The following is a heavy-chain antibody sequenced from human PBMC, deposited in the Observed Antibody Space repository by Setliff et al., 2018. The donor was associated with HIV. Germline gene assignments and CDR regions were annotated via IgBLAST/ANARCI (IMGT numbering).Heavy chain of an antibody. V-gene: IGHV2-70*11. J-gene: IGHJ4*02. Sequence: SGPTLVNPTQTLTLTCTFSGFSLTTTGMCVTWIRHPPGKALQWLARIDWDDDEYYSTSLKTRLTISKDTSKNQVALTMTNMDPVDTATYYCARIKGSWYVDYWGQGTLVTVSS. CDR3: ARIKGSWYVDY. CDR2: IDWDDDE. D-gene: IGHD6-13*01. CDR1: GFSLTTTGMC.